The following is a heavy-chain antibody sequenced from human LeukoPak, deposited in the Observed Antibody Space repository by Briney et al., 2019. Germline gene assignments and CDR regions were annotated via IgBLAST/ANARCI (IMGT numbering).Heavy chain of an antibody. D-gene: IGHD6-13*01. V-gene: IGHV3-7*01. Sequence: GGSLRLSCAVSGITLSNYGMTWVRQAPGKGLEWVANIKQDGSEKNYVDSVKGRFTISRDNAENSLFLQMNSLRVEDTAVYYCAREWQGGIAAAGTRIEGDYWGQGTLVAVSS. CDR2: IKQDGSEK. J-gene: IGHJ4*02. CDR3: AREWQGGIAAAGTRIEGDY. CDR1: GITLSNYG.